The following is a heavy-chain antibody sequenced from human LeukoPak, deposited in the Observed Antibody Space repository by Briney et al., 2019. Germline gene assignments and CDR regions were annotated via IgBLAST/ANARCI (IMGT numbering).Heavy chain of an antibody. V-gene: IGHV4-59*01. CDR2: IYYSGNT. CDR1: GGSISTYY. Sequence: SETLSLTCTVSGGSISTYYWSWIRQPPGKGLEWIGYIYYSGNTHYNPSLKSRVTISLDRSKNQFSLRLSSVTAADTAVYYRARDAGDYGSGSYYNEYYYYGMDVWGQGTTVTVSS. J-gene: IGHJ6*02. CDR3: ARDAGDYGSGSYYNEYYYYGMDV. D-gene: IGHD3-10*01.